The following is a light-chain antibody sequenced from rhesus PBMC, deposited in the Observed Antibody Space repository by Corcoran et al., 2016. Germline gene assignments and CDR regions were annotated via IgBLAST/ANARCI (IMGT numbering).Light chain of an antibody. V-gene: IGKV1-74*01. Sequence: DIQMTQSPSSLSASVGDRVTITCRASENVNNYLHWYQQKPGKAPKLLIKKASTLESGVPSRFSGSGSATDFTLPISSLQPEDFASYYCQHSYGTPFTFGPGTKLDIK. J-gene: IGKJ3*01. CDR2: KAS. CDR3: QHSYGTPFT. CDR1: ENVNNY.